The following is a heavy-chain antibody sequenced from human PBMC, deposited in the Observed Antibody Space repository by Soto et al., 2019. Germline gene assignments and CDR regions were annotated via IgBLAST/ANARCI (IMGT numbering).Heavy chain of an antibody. CDR2: IKSKTDGGTT. Sequence: EVQLVESGGGLVEPGGSLRLSCAASGFNFINACMHWVRQAPGKGLEWVGRIKSKTDGGTTRYASPMKGRFITSRDDSNNTLYLQINSLKLEDTAVYYCSALGVWGQGTTVTVSS. J-gene: IGHJ6*02. D-gene: IGHD7-27*01. V-gene: IGHV3-15*07. CDR3: SALGV. CDR1: GFNFINAC.